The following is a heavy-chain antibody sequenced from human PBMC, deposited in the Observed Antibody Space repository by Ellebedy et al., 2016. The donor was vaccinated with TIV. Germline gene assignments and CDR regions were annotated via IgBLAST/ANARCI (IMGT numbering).Heavy chain of an antibody. CDR3: ARDGRFCDAVCYSYFDF. Sequence: SETLSLXXTVSGGSVSSANYFWTWIRQAPGKGLEWIGSVSYSASPNYNPSLKSRVTITGDSSKNQFSLRLNSVTAADTAVYYCARDGRFCDAVCYSYFDFWGRGTLVTVSS. CDR1: GGSVSSANYF. CDR2: VSYSASP. D-gene: IGHD2-21*01. V-gene: IGHV4-61*01. J-gene: IGHJ4*02.